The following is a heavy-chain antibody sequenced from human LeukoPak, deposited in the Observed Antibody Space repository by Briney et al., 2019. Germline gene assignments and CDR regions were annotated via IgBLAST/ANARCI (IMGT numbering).Heavy chain of an antibody. CDR3: ARDYCSSTSCLFDY. V-gene: IGHV1-2*06. Sequence: GASVKVSCKASGYTFTGYHTHWVRQAPGQGLERMGRINPNSGDTNYAQKFQGRVAMTRDTSISTAFMELTRLRSDDTAVYYCARDYCSSTSCLFDYWGQGTLVTVSS. J-gene: IGHJ4*02. CDR1: GYTFTGYH. D-gene: IGHD2-2*01. CDR2: INPNSGDT.